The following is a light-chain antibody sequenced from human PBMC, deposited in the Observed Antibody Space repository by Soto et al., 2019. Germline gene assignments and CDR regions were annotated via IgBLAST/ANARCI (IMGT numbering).Light chain of an antibody. J-gene: IGKJ3*01. V-gene: IGKV3-20*01. Sequence: EIVLTQSPGTLSLSPGERATLSCRASQNINSRYLAWYQQKPGQAPRLLIYGTSNRATGIPARFSGSGSETDYPLNKSRLEPEDFAVYYYQQFERSTGFTFGPGIKVYI. CDR1: QNINSRY. CDR3: QQFERSTGFT. CDR2: GTS.